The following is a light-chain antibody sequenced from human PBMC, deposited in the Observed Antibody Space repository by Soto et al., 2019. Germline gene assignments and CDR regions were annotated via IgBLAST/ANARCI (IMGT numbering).Light chain of an antibody. CDR3: QQYSASPRT. J-gene: IGKJ3*01. CDR1: RTVDGNY. CDR2: SAS. Sequence: PVERATLSCRASRTVDGNYLAWYHQKPGQAPRLLIHSASTRAPGIPDRFSASGAGTDFTLTISRLEPEDSAVYYCQQYSASPRTFGPGTKVDIK. V-gene: IGKV3-20*01.